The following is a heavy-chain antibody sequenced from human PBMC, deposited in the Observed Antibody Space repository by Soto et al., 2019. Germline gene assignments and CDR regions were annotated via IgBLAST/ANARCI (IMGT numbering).Heavy chain of an antibody. CDR2: ISGSGSTT. J-gene: IGHJ5*02. D-gene: IGHD1-26*01. CDR3: AKNGVGGTMRSWFGP. V-gene: IGHV3-23*01. Sequence: GSLLLWCAASGFTFRNYAMTWVRQAPGKGLEWVSFISGSGSTTYHADSVKGRFTISRDNSKNTLYLQMNSLRAEDTAVYYCAKNGVGGTMRSWFGPWGQGTLVTVSS. CDR1: GFTFRNYA.